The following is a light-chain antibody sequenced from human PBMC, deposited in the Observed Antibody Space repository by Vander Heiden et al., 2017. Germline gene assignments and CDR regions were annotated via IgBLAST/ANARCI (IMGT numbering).Light chain of an antibody. CDR2: DAS. V-gene: IGKV3-20*01. CDR3: QQFGNSRYT. J-gene: IGKJ2*01. Sequence: ETVLTQSPGTLSLSPGERATLSCRASQSITSHYLAWYQQKPGQAPRLLIYDASNRATGIPDRFSGSGSGTDFTLTITRLEPEDFAVYYCQQFGNSRYTFGQGTKLEI. CDR1: QSITSHY.